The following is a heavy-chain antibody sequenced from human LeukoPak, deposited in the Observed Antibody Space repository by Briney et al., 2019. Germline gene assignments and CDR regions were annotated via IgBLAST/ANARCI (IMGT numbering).Heavy chain of an antibody. Sequence: SETLSLTCAVSGYSISSGYYWGWIRQPPGKGLEWIGNIYHNGNTYYNPSLKSRVTISVDTSKNQFSLKLSSVTAADTAVYYCARGAPASYSFDYWGQGTLVTVSS. J-gene: IGHJ4*02. CDR1: GYSISSGYY. V-gene: IGHV4-38-2*01. CDR3: ARGAPASYSFDY. D-gene: IGHD1-26*01. CDR2: IYHNGNT.